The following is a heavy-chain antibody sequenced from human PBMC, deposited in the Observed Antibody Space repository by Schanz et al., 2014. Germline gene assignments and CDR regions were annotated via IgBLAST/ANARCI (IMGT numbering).Heavy chain of an antibody. CDR1: GFTVDSNY. D-gene: IGHD2-15*01. V-gene: IGHV3-66*01. Sequence: VQLVESGGGVVQPGRSLRLSCAASGFTVDSNYMSWVRQAPGKGLEWVSIIYPDGSTNYGDSMKGRFTVSRDEWKNTLYLQMNSLRGEDSAVYYCARDPGGTKTHGLWGQGTLVTVSS. CDR3: ARDPGGTKTHGL. J-gene: IGHJ4*02. CDR2: IYPDGST.